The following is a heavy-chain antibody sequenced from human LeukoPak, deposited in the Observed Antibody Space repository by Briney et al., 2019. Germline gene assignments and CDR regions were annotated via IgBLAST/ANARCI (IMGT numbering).Heavy chain of an antibody. V-gene: IGHV3-43*01. J-gene: IGHJ4*02. Sequence: PGGSLRLSCAASGLIFDDFTIHWVRHVPGKGLEWVSLINWDGGSTYYADSVKGRFTISRDNSKNSLYLQMDSLTTEDTAFYYCAKGDVDSPMNFYHWGQGTLVTVSS. CDR1: GLIFDDFT. D-gene: IGHD5-12*01. CDR3: AKGDVDSPMNFYH. CDR2: INWDGGST.